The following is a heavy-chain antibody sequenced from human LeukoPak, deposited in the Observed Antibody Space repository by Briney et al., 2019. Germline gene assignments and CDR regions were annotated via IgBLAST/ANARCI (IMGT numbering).Heavy chain of an antibody. CDR3: ASTARYCSGGSCEARDY. CDR2: IYSGGST. D-gene: IGHD2-15*01. J-gene: IGHJ4*02. CDR1: GFTVSSNY. Sequence: GGSLRLSCAASGFTVSSNYMSWVRQAPGKGQEWVSVIYSGGSTYYADSVKGRFTISRDNSKNTLYLQMNSLRAEDTAVYYCASTARYCSGGSCEARDYWGQGTLVTVSS. V-gene: IGHV3-53*01.